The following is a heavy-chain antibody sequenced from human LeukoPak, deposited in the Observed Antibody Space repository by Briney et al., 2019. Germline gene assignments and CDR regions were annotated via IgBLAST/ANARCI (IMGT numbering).Heavy chain of an antibody. J-gene: IGHJ5*02. D-gene: IGHD3-10*01. V-gene: IGHV4-4*07. CDR3: ARDGVRGLTFNWFDP. CDR1: GGSISSYY. CDR2: IYTSGST. Sequence: PSETLSLTCTVSGGSISSYYWSWIRQPAGKGLEWIGRIYTSGSTNYSPSLKSRVTMSVDTSKNQFSLKLSSVTAADTAVYYCARDGVRGLTFNWFDPWGQGTLVTVSS.